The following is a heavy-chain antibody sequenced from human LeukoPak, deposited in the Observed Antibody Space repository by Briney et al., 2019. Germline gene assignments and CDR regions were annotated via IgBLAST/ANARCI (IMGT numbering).Heavy chain of an antibody. CDR3: TRGPSFYDTSGYYQALYFRD. J-gene: IGHJ1*01. D-gene: IGHD3-22*01. Sequence: GGSLRLSCIGSGLNFGDYAMSWVRQAPGKGLEWVGFIRSNTYGGTSEYAASVTGRFTISRDDSKSIAYLQMNSLKPEDTAVYYCTRGPSFYDTSGYYQALYFRDWGLGTLVTVSS. V-gene: IGHV3-49*04. CDR2: IRSNTYGGTS. CDR1: GLNFGDYA.